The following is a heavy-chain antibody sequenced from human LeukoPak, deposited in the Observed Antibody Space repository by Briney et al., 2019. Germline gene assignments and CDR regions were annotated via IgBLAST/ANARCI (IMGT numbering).Heavy chain of an antibody. CDR1: GYTFTSYD. V-gene: IGHV1-2*02. Sequence: ASVKVSCKASGYTFTSYDINWVRQATGQGLEWMGWINPNSGGTNYAQKFQGRVTMTRDTSISTAYMELSRLRSDDTAVYYCARDRDSSGWYQTLYWFDPWGQGTLVTVSS. J-gene: IGHJ5*02. CDR3: ARDRDSSGWYQTLYWFDP. D-gene: IGHD6-19*01. CDR2: INPNSGGT.